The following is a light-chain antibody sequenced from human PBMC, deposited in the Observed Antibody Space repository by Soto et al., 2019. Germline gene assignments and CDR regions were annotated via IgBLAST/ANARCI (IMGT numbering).Light chain of an antibody. V-gene: IGLV2-8*01. J-gene: IGLJ1*01. CDR3: SSYAGTNRV. Sequence: QSALTQPPSASGSPGQSVTISCTGTSRDVGSYNYVSWYQQHPGKAPKLMIYEVYKRPSGVPDRFSGSKSGNTASLTVSGLQAEDEADYYCSSYAGTNRVFGTGTKLTVL. CDR1: SRDVGSYNY. CDR2: EVY.